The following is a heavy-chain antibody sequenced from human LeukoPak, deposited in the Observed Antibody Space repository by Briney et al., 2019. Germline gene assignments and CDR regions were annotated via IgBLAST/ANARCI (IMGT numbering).Heavy chain of an antibody. Sequence: SGGSLRLSCAASGFTFSGYWMSWVRQAPGKGLEWVANINQDGSEKYYVDSVKGRFTISRDNAKNSLFLQMGSLRAEDTAVYYCARESTAGYNGSWYGFRHWGQGTLVSVSS. CDR2: INQDGSEK. CDR3: ARESTAGYNGSWYGFRH. V-gene: IGHV3-7*01. J-gene: IGHJ1*01. D-gene: IGHD6-13*01. CDR1: GFTFSGYW.